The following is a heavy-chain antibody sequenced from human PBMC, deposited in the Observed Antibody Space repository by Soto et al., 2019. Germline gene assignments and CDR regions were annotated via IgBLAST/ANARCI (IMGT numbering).Heavy chain of an antibody. J-gene: IGHJ6*03. D-gene: IGHD6-6*01. CDR1: GGSISSYY. CDR2: IYYSGST. CDR3: ARLGSSRDYYMDV. V-gene: IGHV4-59*08. Sequence: SETLSLTCTVSGGSISSYYWSWIRQPPGKGLEWIGYIYYSGSTNYNPSLKSRVTISVDTSKNQFSLKLSSVTAADTAVYYCARLGSSRDYYMDVWGKGTTVTVSS.